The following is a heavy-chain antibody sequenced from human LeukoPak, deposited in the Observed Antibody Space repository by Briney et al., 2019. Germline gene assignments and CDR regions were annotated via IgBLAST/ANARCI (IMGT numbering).Heavy chain of an antibody. V-gene: IGHV3-23*01. J-gene: IGHJ4*02. Sequence: GGSLRLSCATSGFTFSSYAMSWVRQAPGKGLEWVSAISGSGGSTYYADSVKGRFTISRDNSKNTLYLQMNSLRAEDTAVYYCAKEMEQWLVLIEGFDYWGQGTLVTVSS. D-gene: IGHD6-19*01. CDR3: AKEMEQWLVLIEGFDY. CDR1: GFTFSSYA. CDR2: ISGSGGST.